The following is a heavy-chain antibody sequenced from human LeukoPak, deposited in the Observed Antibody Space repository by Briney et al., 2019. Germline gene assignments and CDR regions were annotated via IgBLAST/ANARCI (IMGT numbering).Heavy chain of an antibody. D-gene: IGHD6-13*01. J-gene: IGHJ4*02. CDR1: GFTFDDYA. CDR2: ISWNSGSI. CDR3: AKDFIAAAGKAFDY. V-gene: IGHV3-9*01. Sequence: PGGSLRLSCAASGFTFDDYAMHWVRQAPGKGLEWVSGISWNSGSIGYADSVKGRFTISRDNSKNTLYLQMNSLRAEDTAVYYCAKDFIAAAGKAFDYWGQGTLVTVSS.